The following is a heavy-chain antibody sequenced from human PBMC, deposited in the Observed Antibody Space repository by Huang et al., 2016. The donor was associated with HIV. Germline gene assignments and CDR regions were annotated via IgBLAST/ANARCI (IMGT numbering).Heavy chain of an antibody. CDR3: ARGFGSGYYFDAFDM. V-gene: IGHV1-8*01. Sequence: QMQLAQSGAEVKKPGASVKVSCKASGYTFTSYDVNWVRQAAGQGLEWMGWVNPKRGNVGYAKKFQGRVSIMRDTSTNTAYLEVTSLRSEDTAVYYCARGFGSGYYFDAFDMWGQGTMVTVSS. CDR1: GYTFTSYD. D-gene: IGHD3-22*01. CDR2: VNPKRGNV. J-gene: IGHJ3*02.